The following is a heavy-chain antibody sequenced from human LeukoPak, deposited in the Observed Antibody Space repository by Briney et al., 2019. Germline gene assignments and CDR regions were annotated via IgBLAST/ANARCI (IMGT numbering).Heavy chain of an antibody. CDR2: IYSGGTT. CDR3: ARDGYGNNYMDV. Sequence: GGSLRLSCAASGFSVSSNFMSWVRQAPGKGLEWVSVIYSGGTTYYADSVKGRFTISRDNSKNTLSLQMNSLRAEDTAVYYCARDGYGNNYMDVWGRGTTVTVSS. V-gene: IGHV3-53*01. J-gene: IGHJ6*03. CDR1: GFSVSSNF. D-gene: IGHD1/OR15-1a*01.